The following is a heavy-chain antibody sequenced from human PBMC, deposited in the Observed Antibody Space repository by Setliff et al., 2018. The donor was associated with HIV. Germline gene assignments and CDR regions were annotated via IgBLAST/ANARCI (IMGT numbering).Heavy chain of an antibody. V-gene: IGHV3-48*04. Sequence: GGSLRLSCAPSGSRFASHSMNWVRQAPGKGLEWVSYISSSSTTTYYADSVEGRFTVSRENAKSSLYLQMNSLRVDDTATYSCVREGGVRGVIFYLDVWGKGTAVTVSS. CDR1: GSRFASHS. CDR3: VREGGVRGVIFYLDV. D-gene: IGHD3-10*01. J-gene: IGHJ6*03. CDR2: ISSSSTTT.